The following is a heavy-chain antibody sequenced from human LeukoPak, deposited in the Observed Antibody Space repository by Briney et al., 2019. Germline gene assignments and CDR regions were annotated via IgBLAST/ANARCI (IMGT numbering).Heavy chain of an antibody. J-gene: IGHJ4*02. CDR2: ISGSGGTT. CDR1: GFTFSRNA. CDR3: AKDREGLGSGYDLEYFDY. Sequence: GGSLRLSCGASGFTFSRNAMSWVRQAPGKGLEWVSAISGSGGTTYYADSVKGRFTISRDNSKNTLFLQMNSLRAEDTAVYYCAKDREGLGSGYDLEYFDYWGQGTLVTVSS. V-gene: IGHV3-23*01. D-gene: IGHD5-12*01.